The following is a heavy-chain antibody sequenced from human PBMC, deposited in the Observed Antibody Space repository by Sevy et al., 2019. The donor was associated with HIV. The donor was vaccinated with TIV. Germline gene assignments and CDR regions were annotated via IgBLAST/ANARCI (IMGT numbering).Heavy chain of an antibody. CDR1: GFIFSDYA. V-gene: IGHV3-23*01. D-gene: IGHD3-22*01. CDR3: AKFGDYYDSGGYYWYFDF. Sequence: GGSLRLSCAASGFIFSDYAMSWVRQAPGKGLEWVSSISGGDDSTYYASSVKGRFTVSRDNSKNTLYLQMNTLRAEDTALYYCAKFGDYYDSGGYYWYFDFWGRGTLVTVSS. J-gene: IGHJ2*01. CDR2: ISGGDDST.